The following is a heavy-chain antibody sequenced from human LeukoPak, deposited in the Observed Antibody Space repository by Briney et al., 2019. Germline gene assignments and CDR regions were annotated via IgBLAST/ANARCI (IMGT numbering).Heavy chain of an antibody. CDR1: GHNFDIFW. V-gene: IGHV5-51*01. J-gene: IGHJ4*02. Sequence: GESLKISCEGSGHNFDIFWIGWVRQMPGKGLEWMGSIYPGDSDTKYSPSFQGQVTISADKSISTAYLQWSSLKASDTAMYFCARPVYNGDDEYFDYWGQGTLLTVSS. CDR3: ARPVYNGDDEYFDY. D-gene: IGHD4-17*01. CDR2: IYPGDSDT.